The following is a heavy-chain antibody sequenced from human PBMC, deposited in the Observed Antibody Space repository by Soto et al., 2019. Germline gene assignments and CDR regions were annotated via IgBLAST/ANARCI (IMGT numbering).Heavy chain of an antibody. CDR2: IYYSGST. CDR1: GRSTRIVGAC. D-gene: IGHD2-2*01. V-gene: IGHV4-31*03. CDR3: ARDSTIVPYGMDV. Sequence: SLSPASLVAGRSTRIVGACWSRIREHRGKGREWIGYIYYSGSTNYNPSLKSRVTISVDTSKSTFSLKLSSVTAADTAVYYCARDSTIVPYGMDVWGQGTTVTVSS. J-gene: IGHJ6*02.